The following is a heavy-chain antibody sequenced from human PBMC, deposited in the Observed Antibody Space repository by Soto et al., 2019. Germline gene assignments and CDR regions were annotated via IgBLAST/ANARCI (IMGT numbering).Heavy chain of an antibody. Sequence: PGGALRLSCAVSGFICSSYDMSWVRQAPGKGLDWVSTILVGGSTHYEDSVKGRFTISRDTSKNTVYLQMNSLTAGDTAVYYCAKATAVTGGDFEIFGQGTMCTVSS. D-gene: IGHD1-1*01. CDR3: AKATAVTGGDFEI. CDR1: GFICSSYD. V-gene: IGHV3-23*01. J-gene: IGHJ3*02. CDR2: ILVGGST.